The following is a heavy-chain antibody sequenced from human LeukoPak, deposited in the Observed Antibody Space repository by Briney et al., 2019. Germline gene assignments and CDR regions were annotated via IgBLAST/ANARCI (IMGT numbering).Heavy chain of an antibody. J-gene: IGHJ4*02. D-gene: IGHD6-19*01. CDR1: GFTFSSYS. CDR2: ISSSSSYI. CDR3: ARDSSIAVAGTGFDY. Sequence: GGSLRLSCAASGFTFSSYSMKWVRQAPGKGLEWGSSISSSSSYIYYADSVKGRFTISRDNAKTSLYLQMNSLRAEDTDVYYCARDSSIAVAGTGFDYWGQGTLVTVSS. V-gene: IGHV3-21*01.